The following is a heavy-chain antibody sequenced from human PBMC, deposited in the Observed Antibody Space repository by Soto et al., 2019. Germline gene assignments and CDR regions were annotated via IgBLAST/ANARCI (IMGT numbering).Heavy chain of an antibody. CDR3: ARERGRDGYKYYYYYGMDV. Sequence: EVQLVESGGGLVKPGGSLRLSCAASGFTFSSYSMNWVRQAPGKGLEWVSSISSSSSYIYYADSVKGRFTISRDNAKNSLYLQMNSLRAEDTAVYYCARERGRDGYKYYYYYGMDVWGQGTTVTVSS. D-gene: IGHD5-12*01. CDR1: GFTFSSYS. V-gene: IGHV3-21*01. CDR2: ISSSSSYI. J-gene: IGHJ6*02.